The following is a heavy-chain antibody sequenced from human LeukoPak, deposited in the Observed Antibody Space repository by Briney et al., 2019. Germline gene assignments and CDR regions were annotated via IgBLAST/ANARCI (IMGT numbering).Heavy chain of an antibody. CDR1: GGSFNNYA. Sequence: GASVKVSCRASGGSFNNYAVTWVRQAPEQGLEWMGGFIPILDTTNYAPNFQGRVTITTDESSTTAYMELSSLKWEDTALYYCARSNDYDYHFNYWGQGTLVTVSS. CDR3: ARSNDYDYHFNY. D-gene: IGHD5-12*01. V-gene: IGHV1-69*05. J-gene: IGHJ4*02. CDR2: FIPILDTT.